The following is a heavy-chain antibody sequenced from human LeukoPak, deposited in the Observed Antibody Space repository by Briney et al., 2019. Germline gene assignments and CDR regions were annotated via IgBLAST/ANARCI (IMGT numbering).Heavy chain of an antibody. CDR2: IYPGDSDT. CDR3: ARHFLPRRVTAAFDY. CDR1: GYSFTSYW. V-gene: IGHV5-51*01. Sequence: GESLKISCKTSGYSFTSYWIGWVRQMPGKGLEWMGIIYPGDSDTRYSPSFQGQVTISADKSISTAYLQWSSLKASDTAMYYCARHFLPRRVTAAFDYWGQGTLVTVSS. J-gene: IGHJ4*02. D-gene: IGHD1-20*01.